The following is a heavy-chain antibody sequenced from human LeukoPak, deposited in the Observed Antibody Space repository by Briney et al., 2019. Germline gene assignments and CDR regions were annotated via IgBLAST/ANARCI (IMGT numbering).Heavy chain of an antibody. CDR1: GLTFSSAW. D-gene: IGHD2-15*01. J-gene: IGHJ4*02. Sequence: GGSLRLSCAASGLTFSSAWMSWVRQAPGKGLEWVGRIKSKTDGGTSDYAAAVKGRFMISRDDSKNTIFLQMNSLKTEDTAVYYCTTDGNFDYWGQGRLVTVSS. CDR3: TTDGNFDY. V-gene: IGHV3-15*01. CDR2: IKSKTDGGTS.